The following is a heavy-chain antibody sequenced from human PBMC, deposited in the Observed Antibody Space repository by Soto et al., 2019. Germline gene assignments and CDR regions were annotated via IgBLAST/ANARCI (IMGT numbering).Heavy chain of an antibody. Sequence: GGSLRLSCAASGFTFDDYAMHWVRQAPGKGLEWVSGISWNSGSIGYADSVKGRFTISRDNAKNSLYLQMNGLRAEDTALYYCARSHYGDYLFDYWGQGTLVTVSS. CDR1: GFTFDDYA. CDR2: ISWNSGSI. V-gene: IGHV3-9*01. J-gene: IGHJ4*02. D-gene: IGHD4-17*01. CDR3: ARSHYGDYLFDY.